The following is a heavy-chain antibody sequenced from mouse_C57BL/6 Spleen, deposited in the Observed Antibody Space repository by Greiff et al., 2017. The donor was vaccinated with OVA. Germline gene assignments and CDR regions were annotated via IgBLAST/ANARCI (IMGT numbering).Heavy chain of an antibody. CDR3: ARGSNYGSKEAWFAY. V-gene: IGHV1-20*01. J-gene: IGHJ3*01. Sequence: VQLQQSGPELVKPGDSVKISCKASGYSFTGYFMNWVMQSHGKSLEWIGRINPYNGDTFYNQKFKGKATLTVDKSSSTAHMELRSLTSEDSAVYYCARGSNYGSKEAWFAYWGQGTLVTVSA. CDR2: INPYNGDT. D-gene: IGHD1-1*01. CDR1: GYSFTGYF.